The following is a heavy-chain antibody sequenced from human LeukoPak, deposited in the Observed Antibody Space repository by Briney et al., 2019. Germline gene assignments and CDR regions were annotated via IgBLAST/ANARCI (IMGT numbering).Heavy chain of an antibody. CDR2: IGYDGGKK. V-gene: IGHV3-30*02. D-gene: IGHD1-26*01. Sequence: GGSLRLSCAASGFTFSGSDMNWVRQAPGKGLEWVAFIGYDGGKKYYTDSVRGRFTISRDNSRNTLYLQMNSLTAEDTAVYYCAKDGISSHEYWGQGTLVTVSS. J-gene: IGHJ4*02. CDR1: GFTFSGSD. CDR3: AKDGISSHEY.